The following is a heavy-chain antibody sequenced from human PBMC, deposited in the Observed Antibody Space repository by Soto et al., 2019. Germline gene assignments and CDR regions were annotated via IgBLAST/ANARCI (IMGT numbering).Heavy chain of an antibody. CDR3: ARSGSGSYSPYYYYYGMDV. J-gene: IGHJ6*02. CDR2: VYYSGST. D-gene: IGHD3-10*01. V-gene: IGHV4-59*08. CDR1: GGSISSYY. Sequence: QVQLQESGPGLVKPSETLSLTCTVSGGSISSYYWSWIRQPPGKGLEWIGYVYYSGSTNYNPSLTSRVTISVDTSKNQFSLKLSSVTAADTAVYYCARSGSGSYSPYYYYYGMDVWGQGTTVTVSS.